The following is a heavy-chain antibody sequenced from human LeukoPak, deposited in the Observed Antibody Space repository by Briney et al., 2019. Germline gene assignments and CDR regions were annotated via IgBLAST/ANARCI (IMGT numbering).Heavy chain of an antibody. CDR2: INPNSGGT. CDR1: GYTFTGYY. V-gene: IGHV1-2*04. D-gene: IGHD3-10*01. J-gene: IGHJ3*02. Sequence: ASVKVSCTASGYTFTGYYMHWVRQAPGQGLEWMGWINPNSGGTNYAQKFQGWVTMTWDTSISTAYMELSRLRSDDTAVYYCARVRGRFGEYAFDIWGQGTMVTVSS. CDR3: ARVRGRFGEYAFDI.